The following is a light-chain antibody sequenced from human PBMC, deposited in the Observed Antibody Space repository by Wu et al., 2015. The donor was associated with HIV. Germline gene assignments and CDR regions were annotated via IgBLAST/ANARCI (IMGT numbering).Light chain of an antibody. CDR3: HQYWPLPPLT. V-gene: IGKV1-8*01. J-gene: IGKJ4*01. CDR1: QDVNTY. CDR2: RAS. Sequence: VRLTQSPASLSAFAGDTVTITCRASQDVNTYLAWYKQKPGKAPELLIYRASILQTGVPSRFSGTGSWDGFHSHHQTPYSLKILLTYHCHQYWPLPPLTFGGGP.